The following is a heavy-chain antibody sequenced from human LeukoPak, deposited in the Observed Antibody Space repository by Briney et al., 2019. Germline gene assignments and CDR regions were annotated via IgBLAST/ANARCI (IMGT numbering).Heavy chain of an antibody. D-gene: IGHD5-18*01. V-gene: IGHV4-39*01. Sequence: SETLSLTCTVSGGSISSSSYYWGWIRQPPGEGLEWIGSIYYTGSAYYNPSLKSRVTMSVDTSKNQFSLRLSSVTAADTAVYSCARHPERYSYFDYWGQGTLVTVSS. CDR1: GGSISSSSYY. CDR3: ARHPERYSYFDY. CDR2: IYYTGSA. J-gene: IGHJ4*02.